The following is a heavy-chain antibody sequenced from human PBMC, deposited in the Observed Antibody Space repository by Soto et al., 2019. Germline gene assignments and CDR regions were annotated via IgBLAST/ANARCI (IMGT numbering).Heavy chain of an antibody. V-gene: IGHV3-23*01. CDR3: AKSPWNYDSSGYYSFDY. J-gene: IGHJ4*02. D-gene: IGHD3-22*01. CDR2: ISGSGGST. CDR1: GFTFSSYA. Sequence: EVQLLESGGGLVQPGGSLRLSCAASGFTFSSYAMSWVRQAPGKGLEWVSAISGSGGSTYYADSAKGRFTISRDNSKNTLYLQMNSLRAEDTAVYYCAKSPWNYDSSGYYSFDYWGQGTLVTVSS.